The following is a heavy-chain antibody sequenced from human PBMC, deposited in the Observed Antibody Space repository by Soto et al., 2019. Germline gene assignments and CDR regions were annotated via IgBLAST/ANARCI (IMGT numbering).Heavy chain of an antibody. J-gene: IGHJ4*02. CDR1: GFTFSSYG. Sequence: QVQLVESGGGVVQPGRSLRLSCAASGFTFSSYGMRWVRQAPGKGLEWVAVIWYDGSNKYYADSVKGRFTISRDNSKNTLYLQMNSLRAEDTAVYYCARPGYYDYIWGSYRAGNYFDYWGQGTLVTVSS. D-gene: IGHD3-16*02. V-gene: IGHV3-33*01. CDR3: ARPGYYDYIWGSYRAGNYFDY. CDR2: IWYDGSNK.